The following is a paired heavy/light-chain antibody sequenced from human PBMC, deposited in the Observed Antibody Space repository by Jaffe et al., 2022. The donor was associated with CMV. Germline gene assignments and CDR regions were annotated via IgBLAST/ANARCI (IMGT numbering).Heavy chain of an antibody. V-gene: IGHV1-2*02. D-gene: IGHD3-3*01. J-gene: IGHJ6*02. CDR1: GYTFTGYY. CDR2: INPNSGGT. CDR3: ASRGSITIFGVVPWDYYYYYGMDV. Sequence: QVQLVQSGAEVKKPGASVKVSCKASGYTFTGYYMHWVRQAPGQGLEWMGWINPNSGGTNYAQKFQGRVTMTRDTSISTAYMELSRLRSDDTAVYYCASRGSITIFGVVPWDYYYYYGMDVWGQGTTVTVSS.
Light chain of an antibody. Sequence: DIQMTQSPSSLSASVGDRVTITCRASQSISSYLNWYQQKPGKAPKLLIYAASSLQSGVPSRFSGSGSGTDFTLTISSLQPEDFATYYCQQSYSHLTFGQGTKLEIK. J-gene: IGKJ2*01. CDR3: QQSYSHLT. CDR1: QSISSY. CDR2: AAS. V-gene: IGKV1-39*01.